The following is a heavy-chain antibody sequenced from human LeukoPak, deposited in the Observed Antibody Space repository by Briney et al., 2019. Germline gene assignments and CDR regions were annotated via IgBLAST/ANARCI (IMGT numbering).Heavy chain of an antibody. CDR2: VYHSGTT. D-gene: IGHD3-22*01. Sequence: SETLSLTCTVSGGSISSYYWSWIRQPPGHGLEWIGYVYHSGTTKYSPSLRTRVTISVDTSNNQFSLKLSSVTAADTAVYYCARHTHYYYDSSGPFDCWGQGTLVTVSS. J-gene: IGHJ4*02. CDR1: GGSISSYY. CDR3: ARHTHYYYDSSGPFDC. V-gene: IGHV4-59*01.